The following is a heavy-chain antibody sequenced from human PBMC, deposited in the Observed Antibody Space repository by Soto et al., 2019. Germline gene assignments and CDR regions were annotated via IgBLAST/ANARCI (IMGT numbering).Heavy chain of an antibody. CDR3: ARSPRVIVAAKGTLDY. Sequence: ASVKVSCKASGYTFTSYGISWVRQAPGEGLEWMGWISAYNGNTNYAESVQGRVTLTTDISTSTAYMELRRLTSNDTAVYYCARSPRVIVAAKGTLDYWGQGTPVTVSS. V-gene: IGHV1-18*04. J-gene: IGHJ4*02. D-gene: IGHD5-12*01. CDR1: GYTFTSYG. CDR2: ISAYNGNT.